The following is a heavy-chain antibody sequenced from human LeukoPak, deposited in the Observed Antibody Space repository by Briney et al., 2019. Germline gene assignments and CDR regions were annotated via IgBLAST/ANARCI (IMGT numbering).Heavy chain of an antibody. V-gene: IGHV4-30-4*01. D-gene: IGHD1-1*01. CDR1: GGSISSGDYY. J-gene: IGHJ4*02. Sequence: SETLSLTCTVCGGSISSGDYYWNWIRQPPGKGLEWIGYIYYSGSTYYNPSLKSRVTISVDTSKNQFSLKLSSVTAADTAVYYCARMNNDNGDYWGQGSLVTVSS. CDR2: IYYSGST. CDR3: ARMNNDNGDY.